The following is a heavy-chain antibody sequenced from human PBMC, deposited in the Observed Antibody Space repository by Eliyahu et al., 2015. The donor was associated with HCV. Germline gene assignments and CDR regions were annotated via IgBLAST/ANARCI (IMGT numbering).Heavy chain of an antibody. CDR3: ARGGYGSGSYQSTDYYGMDV. J-gene: IGHJ6*02. CDR1: GFSFDDYG. D-gene: IGHD3-10*01. Sequence: EVQLVESGGGVVRPGGSLRLSCVGSGFSFDDYGMSWVRQAPGKGVAWVSGLNWNGGSTGYADSVKGRFIVSRDNAKSSLYLQMNSLRAEDTALYYCARGGYGSGSYQSTDYYGMDVWGRGTTVTVSS. V-gene: IGHV3-20*04. CDR2: LNWNGGST.